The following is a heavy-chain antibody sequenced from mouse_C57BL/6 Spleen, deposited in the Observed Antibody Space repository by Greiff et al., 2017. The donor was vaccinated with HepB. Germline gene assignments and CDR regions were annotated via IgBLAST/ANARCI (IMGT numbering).Heavy chain of an antibody. V-gene: IGHV1-54*01. CDR2: INPGSGGT. CDR3: ARAPTGTRGDY. Sequence: QVQLQQSGAELVRPGTSVKVSCKASGYAFTNYLIEWVKQRPGQGLEWIGVINPGSGGTNYNEKFKGKATLTADKSSSTAYMQRSSLTSEDSAVYFCARAPTGTRGDYWGQGTTLTVSS. D-gene: IGHD4-1*02. J-gene: IGHJ2*01. CDR1: GYAFTNYL.